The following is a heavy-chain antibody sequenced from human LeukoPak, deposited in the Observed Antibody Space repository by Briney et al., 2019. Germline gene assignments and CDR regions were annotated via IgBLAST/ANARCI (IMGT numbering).Heavy chain of an antibody. J-gene: IGHJ6*02. CDR1: GFTFSTYA. V-gene: IGHV3-23*01. Sequence: PGGSLRLSCAASGFTFSTYAMSWVRQAPGQGLEWVSSISSDGGSTYYAESVKGRFTISRDNSKNALYLQMSSLKVEDTAVYYCARACTSCYGFDYYYGMDVWGQGTTVTVSS. CDR2: ISSDGGST. CDR3: ARACTSCYGFDYYYGMDV. D-gene: IGHD2-2*01.